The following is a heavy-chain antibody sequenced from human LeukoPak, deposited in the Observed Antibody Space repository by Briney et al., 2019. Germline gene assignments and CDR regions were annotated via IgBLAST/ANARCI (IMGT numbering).Heavy chain of an antibody. CDR3: AKDTPDDIAVAAPYFDY. CDR2: ISGSGGGT. CDR1: GFTFSSYA. V-gene: IGHV3-23*01. D-gene: IGHD6-19*01. Sequence: GGSLRLSCAASGFTFSSYAMSWVRQAPGKGLEWVSAISGSGGGTYYADSVKGRFTISRGNSKNTLYLQMNSLRAEDTAVYYCAKDTPDDIAVAAPYFDYWGQGTLVTVSS. J-gene: IGHJ4*02.